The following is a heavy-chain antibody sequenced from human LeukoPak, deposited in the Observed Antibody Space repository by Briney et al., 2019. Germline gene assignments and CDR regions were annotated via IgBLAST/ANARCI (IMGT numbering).Heavy chain of an antibody. CDR1: GYTFTGYY. D-gene: IGHD3-22*01. J-gene: IGHJ4*02. CDR3: ARATSGYYDYFDF. Sequence: GASVKVSCKASGYTFTGYYIHWVRQAPGQGLEWMGWIDPNSGGTNYAQIFQGRVTMTRDTSISTAYMELSRLRSDDTAVYYYARATSGYYDYFDFWGQGTLVTVSS. CDR2: IDPNSGGT. V-gene: IGHV1-2*02.